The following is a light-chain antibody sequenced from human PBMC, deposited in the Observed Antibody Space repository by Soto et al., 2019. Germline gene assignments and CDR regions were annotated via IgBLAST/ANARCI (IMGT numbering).Light chain of an antibody. CDR3: QQSYMDPIT. CDR1: QSISTY. CDR2: DAS. Sequence: DSHMTHSPSSLSSSVGNRVIITCRASQSISTYLNWYQKKPGKAPNLLIYDASRLQSGVPSRFSGSGGGTDFTLSISSVQPEDFATYFCQQSYMDPITFGQGTRLEIK. V-gene: IGKV1-39*01. J-gene: IGKJ5*01.